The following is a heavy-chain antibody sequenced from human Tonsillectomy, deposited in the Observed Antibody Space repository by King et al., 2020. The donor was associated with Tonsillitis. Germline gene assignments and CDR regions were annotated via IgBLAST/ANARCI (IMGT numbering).Heavy chain of an antibody. CDR1: GFTFSSSA. CDR3: AKDHSYGSGTYPDY. V-gene: IGHV3-23*04. Sequence: VQLVESGGGLVQPGGSLRLSCAASGFTFSSSAMSWVRKAPGKGLEWVSAISAGGGGTYYADSVKGRFTISRENSKNTLYLQMNSLRAEDTAVYYCAKDHSYGSGTYPDYWGQGTLVPVSS. D-gene: IGHD3-10*01. CDR2: ISAGGGGT. J-gene: IGHJ4*02.